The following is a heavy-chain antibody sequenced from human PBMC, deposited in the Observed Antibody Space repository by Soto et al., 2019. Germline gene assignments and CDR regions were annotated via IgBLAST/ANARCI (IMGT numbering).Heavy chain of an antibody. D-gene: IGHD4-17*01. CDR3: ARDALFDYVGNTAVPNYYYYGMDV. V-gene: IGHV1-69*13. J-gene: IGHJ6*02. CDR2: IIPIFGTA. CDR1: VGTFSSYA. Sequence: SVKVSCKASVGTFSSYAISWVRQAPGQGLEWMGGIIPIFGTANYAQKFQGRVTITADESTSTAYMELSSLRSEDTAVYYCARDALFDYVGNTAVPNYYYYGMDVWGQGTTVTVSS.